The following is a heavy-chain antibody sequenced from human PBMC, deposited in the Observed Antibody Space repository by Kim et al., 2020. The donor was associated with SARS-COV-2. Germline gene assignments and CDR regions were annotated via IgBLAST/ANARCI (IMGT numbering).Heavy chain of an antibody. D-gene: IGHD3-22*01. CDR1: GFTFSDHY. J-gene: IGHJ4*02. Sequence: GGSLRLSCAASGFTFSDHYMDWVRQAPGKGLEWVGRTRNKANSYTTEYAASEKGRFTISRDDSKNSLYLQMNSLKTEDTAVYYCARDRDYYDSSGYFAFDDWGQGTLVTVSS. CDR2: TRNKANSYTT. CDR3: ARDRDYYDSSGYFAFDD. V-gene: IGHV3-72*01.